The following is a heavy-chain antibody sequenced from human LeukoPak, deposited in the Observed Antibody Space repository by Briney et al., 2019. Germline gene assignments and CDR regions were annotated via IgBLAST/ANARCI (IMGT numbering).Heavy chain of an antibody. CDR2: IYPGDSET. CDR3: ARGATYYYYYMDV. V-gene: IGHV5-51*01. CDR1: GYSFTTYW. Sequence: GESLKISCKGSGYSFTTYWIGWVRQMPGKGLEWMGIIYPGDSETRYSPSFQGQVTISADNSISTAYLQWSSLKASDTAMYYCARGATYYYYYMDVWGKGTTVTVSS. D-gene: IGHD1-26*01. J-gene: IGHJ6*03.